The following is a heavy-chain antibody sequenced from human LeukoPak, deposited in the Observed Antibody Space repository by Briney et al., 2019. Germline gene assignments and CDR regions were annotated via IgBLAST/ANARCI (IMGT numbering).Heavy chain of an antibody. CDR2: ISAYNGNT. D-gene: IGHD6-13*01. Sequence: ASVKVSCKASGYIFTSYGISWVRQAPGQGLEWMGWISAYNGNTNYAQKLQGRVTMTTDTSTSTAYMELRSLRSDDTAVYYCARDELAAAGNKYFYYGMDVWGQGTTVTVSS. V-gene: IGHV1-18*01. CDR1: GYIFTSYG. CDR3: ARDELAAAGNKYFYYGMDV. J-gene: IGHJ6*02.